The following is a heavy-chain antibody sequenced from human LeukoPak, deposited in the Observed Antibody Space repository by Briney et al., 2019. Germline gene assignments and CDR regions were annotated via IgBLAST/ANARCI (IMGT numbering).Heavy chain of an antibody. Sequence: GGSLRLSCAASGFTFNYNAMRWVRQAPGKGLQWVSTIDGVGSGAYYAAAVRGRFTISRGNSKNTLYLQMNSLRAEDKAVYYCARGFTDGSQQFDYWGQGTLVTVSS. CDR3: ARGFTDGSQQFDY. J-gene: IGHJ4*02. CDR2: IDGVGSGA. D-gene: IGHD1-26*01. CDR1: GFTFNYNA. V-gene: IGHV3-23*01.